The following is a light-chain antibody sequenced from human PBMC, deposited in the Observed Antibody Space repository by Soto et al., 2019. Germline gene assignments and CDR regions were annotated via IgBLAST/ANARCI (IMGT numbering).Light chain of an antibody. Sequence: QPVRAQPGSMSAARGQKVAIYCSGSSSNIGGNSVSWYQQLPGTAPKLLIYDDNKRPSGIPDRFSGSKSGTSATLGITGFQTGDEADYYCGSWDSSLSAYVFGAGTKVTV. J-gene: IGLJ1*01. V-gene: IGLV1-51*01. CDR2: DDN. CDR1: SSNIGGNS. CDR3: GSWDSSLSAYV.